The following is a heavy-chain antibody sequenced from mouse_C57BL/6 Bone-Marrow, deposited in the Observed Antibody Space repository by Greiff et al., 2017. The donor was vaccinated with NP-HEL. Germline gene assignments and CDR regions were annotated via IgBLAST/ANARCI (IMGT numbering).Heavy chain of an antibody. Sequence: VHVKQSGAELVRPGASVKLSCTASGFNIKDYYMHWVKQRPEQGLEWIGRIDPEDGDTEYAPKFQGKATMTADTSSNTAYLQLSSLTSEDTAVYYCTTGVTTVVAPFDYWGQGTTLTVSS. CDR1: GFNIKDYY. D-gene: IGHD1-1*01. V-gene: IGHV14-1*01. CDR2: IDPEDGDT. J-gene: IGHJ2*01. CDR3: TTGVTTVVAPFDY.